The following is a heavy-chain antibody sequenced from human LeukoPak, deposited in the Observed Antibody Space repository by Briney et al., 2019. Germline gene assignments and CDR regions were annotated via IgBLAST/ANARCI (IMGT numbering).Heavy chain of an antibody. CDR1: GFSISSYS. Sequence: GGSLRLSCASSGFSISSYSMNWVRRAPGKGLEWVSCISSSSSDIYYADSVKGRFTISRDNTESSLYLQMNSLRVEDTAVYYCASLHGDYVYWGQGTLVTVSS. V-gene: IGHV3-21*01. CDR2: ISSSSSDI. CDR3: ASLHGDYVY. J-gene: IGHJ4*02. D-gene: IGHD4-17*01.